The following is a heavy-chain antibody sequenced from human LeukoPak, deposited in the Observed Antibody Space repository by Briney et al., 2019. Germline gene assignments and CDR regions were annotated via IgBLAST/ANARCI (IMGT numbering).Heavy chain of an antibody. D-gene: IGHD2-2*01. J-gene: IGHJ5*02. Sequence: PSETLSLTCAVYGGSFSGYYWSWIRQPPGKGLEWIGEINHSGSTNYNPSLMSRVTISVDTSKNQFSLKLSSVTAADTAVYYCARVPLGVPGGWFDPWGQGTLVTVSS. V-gene: IGHV4-34*01. CDR2: INHSGST. CDR3: ARVPLGVPGGWFDP. CDR1: GGSFSGYY.